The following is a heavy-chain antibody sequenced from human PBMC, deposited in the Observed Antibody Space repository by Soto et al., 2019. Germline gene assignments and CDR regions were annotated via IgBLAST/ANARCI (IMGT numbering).Heavy chain of an antibody. CDR2: IYYSGST. D-gene: IGHD3-10*01. CDR3: ARLDGAEIWFGESGTYGMDV. J-gene: IGHJ6*02. V-gene: IGHV4-39*01. CDR1: GGSISSSSHY. Sequence: PSETLSLTYTVSGGSISSSSHYSGCIRQPQREGVEWIGSIYYSGSTYYNPSLKSRVTISVDTSKNQFSLKLSSVTAADTAVYYCARLDGAEIWFGESGTYGMDVWGQGTTVT.